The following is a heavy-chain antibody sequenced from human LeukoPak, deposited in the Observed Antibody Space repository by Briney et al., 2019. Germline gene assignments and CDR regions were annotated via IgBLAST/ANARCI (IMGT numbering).Heavy chain of an antibody. Sequence: GGSLRLSCAASGFTFSSYEMNWVRQAPGKGLEWVSYISSSGSTICYADSVKGRFTISRDNSKNTLYLQMNSLRAEDTAVYYCAKVWGLLWFGELSPLPFDYWGQGTLVTVSS. D-gene: IGHD3-10*01. CDR1: GFTFSSYE. J-gene: IGHJ4*02. CDR2: ISSSGSTI. CDR3: AKVWGLLWFGELSPLPFDY. V-gene: IGHV3-48*03.